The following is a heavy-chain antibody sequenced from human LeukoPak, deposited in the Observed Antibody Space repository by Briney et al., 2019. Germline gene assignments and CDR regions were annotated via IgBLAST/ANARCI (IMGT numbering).Heavy chain of an antibody. CDR2: IIPIFGTA. CDR1: GGTFSSYA. V-gene: IGHV1-69*01. J-gene: IGHJ4*02. D-gene: IGHD3-22*01. Sequence: VKFSCKASGGTFSSYAISWVRQAPGQGLEWMGGIIPIFGTANYAQKFQGRVTITADESTSTAYMELSSLRSEDTAVYYCARDPRDYDSSGYHFDYWGQGTLVTVSS. CDR3: ARDPRDYDSSGYHFDY.